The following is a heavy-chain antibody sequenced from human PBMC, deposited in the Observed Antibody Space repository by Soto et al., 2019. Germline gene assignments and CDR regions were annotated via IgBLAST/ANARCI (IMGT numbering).Heavy chain of an antibody. CDR2: ISAYNGNT. V-gene: IGHV1-18*04. D-gene: IGHD3-3*01. CDR3: ARDGDFWSGYPNWFDP. Sequence: VASVKVSCKASGYTFTSYGISWVRQAPGQGLEWMGWISAYNGNTNYAQKLQGRVTMTTDTSTSTAYMELRSLRSDDTAVYYCARDGDFWSGYPNWFDPWGQGXLVTVYS. CDR1: GYTFTSYG. J-gene: IGHJ5*02.